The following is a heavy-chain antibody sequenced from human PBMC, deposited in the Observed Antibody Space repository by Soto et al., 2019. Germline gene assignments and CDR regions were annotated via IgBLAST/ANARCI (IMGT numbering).Heavy chain of an antibody. CDR2: IFPIFGTA. CDR1: GGTFSSYA. V-gene: IGHV1-69*13. D-gene: IGHD2-2*01. J-gene: IGHJ6*02. CDR3: ARGGCSSTSCMGYYYGMDV. Sequence: SVKVSCKASGGTFSSYAISWVRQAPGQGLEWMGGIFPIFGTANYAQKFQGRVTITADESTSTAYMELSSLRSEDTAVYYCARGGCSSTSCMGYYYGMDVWGQGTTVTVSS.